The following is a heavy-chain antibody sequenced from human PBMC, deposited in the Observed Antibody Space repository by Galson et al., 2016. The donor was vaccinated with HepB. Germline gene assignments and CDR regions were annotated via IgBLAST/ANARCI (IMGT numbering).Heavy chain of an antibody. V-gene: IGHV1-24*01. D-gene: IGHD2-2*02. CDR3: AAGDRGDHLLYHISFGF. Sequence: SVKVSCKVSIYSLTDLSMYWVRQAPGKGLGWMGDLDPENGETISAQKFQGRVTMTEDTSTDTAYMELSSLKTDDTAVYYCAAGDRGDHLLYHISFGFWGQGTLVTVSS. J-gene: IGHJ4*02. CDR2: LDPENGET. CDR1: IYSLTDLS.